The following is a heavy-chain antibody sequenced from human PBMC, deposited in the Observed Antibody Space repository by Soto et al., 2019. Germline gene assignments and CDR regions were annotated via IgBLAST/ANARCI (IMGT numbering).Heavy chain of an antibody. J-gene: IGHJ6*02. V-gene: IGHV3-33*06. Sequence: GGSLRLSCAASGFTFSRYAMHWVRQAPGKGLEWVAVIWYDGSVKYYADSVKGRFTVSRDNSKSTLYLQMNSLRADDTAVYYCAKEIKPSGMDVWGQGTTVTVSS. CDR2: IWYDGSVK. CDR3: AKEIKPSGMDV. CDR1: GFTFSRYA.